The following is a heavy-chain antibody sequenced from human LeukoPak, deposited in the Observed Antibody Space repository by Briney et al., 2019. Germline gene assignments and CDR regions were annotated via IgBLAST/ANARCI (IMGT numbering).Heavy chain of an antibody. V-gene: IGHV4-61*02. J-gene: IGHJ4*02. CDR3: ARNSCPSGSCYDNRGYFDY. D-gene: IGHD2-15*01. CDR2: IYTSGST. Sequence: SETLSLTCTVSGGSISSGTYYWSWIRQPAGKGLEWIGRIYTSGSTNYNPSLKSRITISVDTSKNQFFLKLSSVTAADTAVYYCARNSCPSGSCYDNRGYFDYWGQGTLVTVSS. CDR1: GGSISSGTYY.